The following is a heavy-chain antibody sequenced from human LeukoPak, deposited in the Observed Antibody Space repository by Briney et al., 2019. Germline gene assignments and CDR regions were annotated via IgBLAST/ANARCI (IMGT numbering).Heavy chain of an antibody. CDR2: ISGSGGST. J-gene: IGHJ6*03. D-gene: IGHD1-26*01. CDR3: AKGRGWEASYYYYYMDV. CDR1: GFTFSSYA. V-gene: IGHV3-23*01. Sequence: SGGSLRLSCAASGFTFSSYAMTWVRQPPGKGLEWVSTISGSGGSTYYADSVKGRFTISRDNSKNTLYLQMNSLRAEDTAVYYCAKGRGWEASYYYYYMDVWGKGTTVTISS.